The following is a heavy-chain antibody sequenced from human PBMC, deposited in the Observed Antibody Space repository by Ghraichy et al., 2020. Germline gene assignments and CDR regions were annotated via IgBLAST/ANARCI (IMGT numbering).Heavy chain of an antibody. CDR1: GGSISSYY. CDR2: VYNSGST. D-gene: IGHD3-16*01. J-gene: IGHJ4*02. Sequence: SETLSLTCIVSGGSISSYYWSWIRQPPGKGLDWIGDVYNSGSTNYNPSLKSRVTISMDTSKKHFSLKLHSVTAADTAVYYCARLRDTYYYVLDFWGQGSLVTVSS. V-gene: IGHV4-59*08. CDR3: ARLRDTYYYVLDF.